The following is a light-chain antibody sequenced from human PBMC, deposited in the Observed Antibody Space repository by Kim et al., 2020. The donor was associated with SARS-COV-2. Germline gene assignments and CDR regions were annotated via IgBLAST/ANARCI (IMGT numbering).Light chain of an antibody. CDR1: QDIINW. J-gene: IGKJ2*01. V-gene: IGKV1-5*03. Sequence: VDRVTITCRASQDIINWLAWFHPNPMKATKLLIYQASPLESRFPLRFSGSASQTEFSLTISSLQTDDFATYYCQQYYDYSPYTFGQGTKLEI. CDR2: QAS. CDR3: QQYYDYSPYT.